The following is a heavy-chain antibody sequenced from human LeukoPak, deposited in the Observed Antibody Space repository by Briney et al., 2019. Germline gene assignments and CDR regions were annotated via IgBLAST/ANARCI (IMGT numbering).Heavy chain of an antibody. J-gene: IGHJ1*01. Sequence: TSETLSLTCAVYGGSFSGYYWSWIHQPPGKGLEWIGEINHSGSTNYNPSLKSRVTISVDTSKNQFSLKLSSVTAVDTAVYYCATTNYDSSGYYYFERAEYFQHWGQGTLVTISS. CDR1: GGSFSGYY. D-gene: IGHD3-22*01. V-gene: IGHV4-34*01. CDR3: ATTNYDSSGYYYFERAEYFQH. CDR2: INHSGST.